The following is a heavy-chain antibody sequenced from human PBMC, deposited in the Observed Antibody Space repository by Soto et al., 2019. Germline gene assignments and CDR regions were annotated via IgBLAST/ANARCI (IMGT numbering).Heavy chain of an antibody. CDR3: ARHRGPHNDHSFDQ. CDR2: VFFSGST. CDR1: GDSIGTPDFY. Sequence: LQESGPGLLKPSETLSLTCSVSGDSIGTPDFYWAWVRQPPGKALECIGSVFFSGSTFLNPSLKSRATISVDTSKNQMSLRLTSVTAADTAIYYCARHRGPHNDHSFDQWGQGTLITVSS. J-gene: IGHJ4*02. V-gene: IGHV4-39*01. D-gene: IGHD3-10*01.